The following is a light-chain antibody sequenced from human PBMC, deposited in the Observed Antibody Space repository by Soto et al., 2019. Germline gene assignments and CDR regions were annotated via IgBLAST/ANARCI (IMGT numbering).Light chain of an antibody. CDR2: DAS. J-gene: IGKJ4*01. Sequence: DIQMTQSHSTLAGSLLDRVPIXWRASPSISRWLAWYQQKPGKAPKLLIYDASSLESGVPSRFSGSGSGTDFTLTISSLQPEDFATYYCLQDYTYPLTFGGGTKVDI. CDR3: LQDYTYPLT. CDR1: PSISRW. V-gene: IGKV1-5*01.